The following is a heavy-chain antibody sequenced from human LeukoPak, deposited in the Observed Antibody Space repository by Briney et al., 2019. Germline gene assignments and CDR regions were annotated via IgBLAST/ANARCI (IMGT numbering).Heavy chain of an antibody. D-gene: IGHD4-17*01. CDR1: GFTFDDYT. V-gene: IGHV3-43*01. J-gene: IGHJ5*02. CDR2: ISWDGGST. CDR3: ARVSGGDYSWFDP. Sequence: GGSLRLSCAASGFTFDDYTMHWVRQAPGKGLEWVSLISWDGGSTYYADSVKGRFTISRDNAKNSLYLQMNSLRAEDTAVYYCARVSGGDYSWFDPWGQGTLVTVSS.